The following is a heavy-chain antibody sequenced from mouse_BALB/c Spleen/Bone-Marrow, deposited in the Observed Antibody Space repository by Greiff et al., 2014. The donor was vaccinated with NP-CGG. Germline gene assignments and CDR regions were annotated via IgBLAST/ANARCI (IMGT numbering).Heavy chain of an antibody. CDR2: INASNGDT. CDR3: TREGAY. Sequence: LVESGAELVKPGASVKLSCKASGYTFNSYYMYWVKERPGQGLEWIGEINASNGDTNFNEKFKSKATMTVDKSSSTAYMQLSSLTSEDSAVYYCTREGAYWGQGTLATVSA. CDR1: GYTFNSYY. V-gene: IGHV1S81*02. J-gene: IGHJ3*01.